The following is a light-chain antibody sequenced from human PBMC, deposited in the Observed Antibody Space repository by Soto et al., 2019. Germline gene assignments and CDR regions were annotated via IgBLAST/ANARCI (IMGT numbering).Light chain of an antibody. CDR3: QVWDSSSAVV. J-gene: IGLJ2*01. V-gene: IGLV3-21*04. CDR1: NIGIKS. Sequence: SYELTQPPSVSVAPGKTARITCGGNNIGIKSVHWYQQKPGQAPVLVIYYDSDRPAGIPERSSGSTSGNTATLTISRVEAGDEDDYYCQVWDSSSAVVFGGGTKLTVL. CDR2: YDS.